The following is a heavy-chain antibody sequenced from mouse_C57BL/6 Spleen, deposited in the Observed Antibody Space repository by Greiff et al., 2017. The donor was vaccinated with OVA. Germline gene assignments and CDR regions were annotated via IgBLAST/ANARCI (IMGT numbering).Heavy chain of an antibody. J-gene: IGHJ1*03. Sequence: VQLQQSGAELVKPGASVKLSCTASGFNIQDYYMHWVKQRTEQGLEWIGRIDPEDGETKYAPKFPGKATITADTSSNTAYLQLSSLTSEDTAVYYCARGYYYGSSYWYFDVWGTGTTVTVSS. D-gene: IGHD1-1*01. CDR1: GFNIQDYY. CDR3: ARGYYYGSSYWYFDV. CDR2: IDPEDGET. V-gene: IGHV14-2*01.